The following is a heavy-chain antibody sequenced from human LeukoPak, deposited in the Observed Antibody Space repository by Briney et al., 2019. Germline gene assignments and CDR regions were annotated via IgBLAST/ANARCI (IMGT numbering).Heavy chain of an antibody. CDR1: GFTFSSYS. J-gene: IGHJ4*02. D-gene: IGHD4-17*01. CDR2: ISSSSSYI. Sequence: PGGSLRLSCAASGFTFSSYSMNWVRQAPGKGLEWVSSISSSSSYIYYADSVEGRFTISRDNAKNSLYLQMNSLRAEDTAVYYCARDLGDYDYFDYWGQGTLATVSS. V-gene: IGHV3-21*01. CDR3: ARDLGDYDYFDY.